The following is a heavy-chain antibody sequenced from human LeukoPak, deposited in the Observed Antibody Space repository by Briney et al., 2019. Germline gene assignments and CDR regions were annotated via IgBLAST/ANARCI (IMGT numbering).Heavy chain of an antibody. CDR2: ISGSGGST. CDR1: GFTFSSYA. D-gene: IGHD5-18*01. J-gene: IGHJ4*02. CDR3: AKSSGYSYGDGYYFEY. V-gene: IGHV3-23*01. Sequence: GGTLRLPCAASGFTFSSYAMSWVRQAPGKGLEWVSAISGSGGSTYYADSVKGRFTISRDNSKNTLYLQMNSLRAEDTAVYYCAKSSGYSYGDGYYFEYWGQGTLVTVSS.